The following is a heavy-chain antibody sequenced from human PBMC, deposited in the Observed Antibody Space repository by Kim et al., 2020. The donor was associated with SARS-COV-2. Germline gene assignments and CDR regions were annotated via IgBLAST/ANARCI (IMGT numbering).Heavy chain of an antibody. CDR3: ARDPSSITIFGVVILLGFDY. V-gene: IGHV6-1*01. CDR1: GDSVSSNSAA. D-gene: IGHD3-3*01. Sequence: SQTLSLTCAISGDSVSSNSAAWNWIRQSPSRGLEWLGRTYYRSKWYNDYAVSVKSRITINPDTSKNQFSLQLNSVTPEDTAVYYCARDPSSITIFGVVILLGFDYWGQGTLVTVSS. J-gene: IGHJ4*02. CDR2: TYYRSKWYN.